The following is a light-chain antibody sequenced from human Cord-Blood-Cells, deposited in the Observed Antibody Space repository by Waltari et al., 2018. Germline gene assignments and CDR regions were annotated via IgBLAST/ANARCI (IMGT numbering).Light chain of an antibody. CDR1: SSDVGSYNL. J-gene: IGLJ3*02. Sequence: SALTQPASVSGSPGPSITIFCTGTSSDVGSYNLLSCYQQHPGKAPKLMIYEGSKRPSGVSTRFSGSKSGNTASLTISGLQAEDEADYYGCSYAGSSTVFGGGTKLTVL. CDR3: CSYAGSSTV. V-gene: IGLV2-23*01. CDR2: EGS.